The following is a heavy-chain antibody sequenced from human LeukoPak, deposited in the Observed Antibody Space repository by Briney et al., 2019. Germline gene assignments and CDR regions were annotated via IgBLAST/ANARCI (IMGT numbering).Heavy chain of an antibody. CDR3: ARSVGY. CDR1: GYSISSGYY. CDR2: VYHSGIT. Sequence: SETLSLTCAVSGYSISSGYYWGWIQQPPGKGLEWIGSVYHSGITYYNPSLKSRVTISVDTSKNQFSLKLSSVTAADTAVYYCARSVGYWGQGTLVTVSS. J-gene: IGHJ4*01. V-gene: IGHV4-38-2*01.